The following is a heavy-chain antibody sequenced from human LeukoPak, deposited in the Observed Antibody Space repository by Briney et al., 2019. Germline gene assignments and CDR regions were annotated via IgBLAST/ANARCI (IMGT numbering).Heavy chain of an antibody. CDR3: ARAPGGNPFFDY. V-gene: IGHV1-69*13. CDR2: IIPIFGTA. D-gene: IGHD4-23*01. J-gene: IGHJ4*02. CDR1: GYTFPSYF. Sequence: SVKVSCKASGYTFPSYFMHWVRQAPGQGLEWMGGIIPIFGTANYAQEFQGRVTITADESTSTAYMELSSLRSEDTAVYYCARAPGGNPFFDYWGQGTLVTVSS.